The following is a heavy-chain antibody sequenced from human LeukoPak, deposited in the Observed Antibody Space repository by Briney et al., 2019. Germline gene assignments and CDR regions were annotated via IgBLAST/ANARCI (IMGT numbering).Heavy chain of an antibody. V-gene: IGHV4-59*08. CDR1: GGSISSYY. CDR3: ARLTRGYSYRVRAFDI. Sequence: SETLSLTCTVSGGSISSYYWSWIRQPPGKGLEWIGYIYYSGSTNYNPSLKSRVTISVDTSKNQFSLKLSSVTAADMAVYYCARLTRGYSYRVRAFDIWGQGTMVTVSS. J-gene: IGHJ3*02. CDR2: IYYSGST. D-gene: IGHD5-18*01.